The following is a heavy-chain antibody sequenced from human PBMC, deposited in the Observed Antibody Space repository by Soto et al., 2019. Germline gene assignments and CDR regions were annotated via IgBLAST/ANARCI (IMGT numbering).Heavy chain of an antibody. D-gene: IGHD2-21*02. CDR2: ISYDGSNK. CDR3: VKDYGGDSGDYYGMDV. J-gene: IGHJ6*02. CDR1: GFTFSRYG. V-gene: IGHV3-30*18. Sequence: GGSLRLSCAASGFTFSRYGMHWVRQAPGKGLEWVAVISYDGSNKNYGDSVKGRFTISRDNSKNTLYLQMNNLRADDTAVYYCVKDYGGDSGDYYGMDVWGQGTTVTVS.